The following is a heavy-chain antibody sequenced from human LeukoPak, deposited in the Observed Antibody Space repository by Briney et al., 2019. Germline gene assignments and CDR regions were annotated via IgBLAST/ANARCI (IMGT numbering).Heavy chain of an antibody. D-gene: IGHD3-16*02. CDR3: ARDRIVATPATPFSDY. J-gene: IGHJ4*02. Sequence: ASVKVSCKASGSTFSNYYMHWVRQAPGQGLEYMGIINLSGGSTNYAQRFQGRLTLTRDTSTATVYMELTGLRSEDTAVYFCARDRIVATPATPFSDYWGQGTLVTVSS. CDR1: GSTFSNYY. CDR2: INLSGGST. V-gene: IGHV1-46*01.